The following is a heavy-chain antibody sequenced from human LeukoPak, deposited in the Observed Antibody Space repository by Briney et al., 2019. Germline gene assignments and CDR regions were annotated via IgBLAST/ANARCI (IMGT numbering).Heavy chain of an antibody. CDR3: ARKWIAAAGTGEDFDY. CDR2: INPNSGGT. J-gene: IGHJ4*02. Sequence: ASVKVSCKASGGTFSSYAISWVRQAPGQGLEWMGWINPNSGGTNYAQKFQGRVTMTRDTSISTAYMELSRLRSDDTAVYYCARKWIAAAGTGEDFDYWGQGTLVTVSS. D-gene: IGHD6-13*01. CDR1: GGTFSSYA. V-gene: IGHV1-2*02.